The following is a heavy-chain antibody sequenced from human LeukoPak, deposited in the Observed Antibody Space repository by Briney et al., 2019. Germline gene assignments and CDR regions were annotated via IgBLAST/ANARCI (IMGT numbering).Heavy chain of an antibody. CDR3: ARDYSNYGILYYFDY. V-gene: IGHV3-64*01. D-gene: IGHD4-11*01. J-gene: IGHJ4*02. CDR2: ISSNGGST. CDR1: GFTFCSYA. Sequence: GGSPRLSCASPGFTFCSYAMHCVRQAPGKGLEYDSAISSNGGSTYYANSVKGRFTISRDNSKNTLYLQMGSLRAEDMAVYYCARDYSNYGILYYFDYWGQGTLVTVSS.